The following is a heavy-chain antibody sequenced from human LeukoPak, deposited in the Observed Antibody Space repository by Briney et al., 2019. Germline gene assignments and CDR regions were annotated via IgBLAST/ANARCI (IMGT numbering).Heavy chain of an antibody. Sequence: PGGSLRLSCAASGFTFSTYAMQWVRQALGKGLEWPSFIWFDGSSKHYADSVKGRFIISTDNSKSTLYLEMNSLSPEDTGVYYCAKDLPPTIMIAWGQGTLVTVSS. CDR2: IWFDGSSK. CDR3: AKDLPPTIMIA. CDR1: GFTFSTYA. D-gene: IGHD2-2*02. V-gene: IGHV3-30*02. J-gene: IGHJ5*02.